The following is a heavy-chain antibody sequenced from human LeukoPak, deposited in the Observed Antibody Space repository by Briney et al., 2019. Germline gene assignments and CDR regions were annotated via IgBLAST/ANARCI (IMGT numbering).Heavy chain of an antibody. CDR1: GYSISSSNC. D-gene: IGHD2-2*02. V-gene: IGHV4-28*05. J-gene: IGHJ6*02. CDR2: IYYSGSI. Sequence: SETLSLTCAVSGYSISSSNCWGWIRQPPGKGLEWIGYIYYSGSIYYNPSLKSRVTMSVDTSKNQFSLKLSSVTAVDTAVYYCARTMSSSHTVYGMDVWGQGTTVTVSS. CDR3: ARTMSSSHTVYGMDV.